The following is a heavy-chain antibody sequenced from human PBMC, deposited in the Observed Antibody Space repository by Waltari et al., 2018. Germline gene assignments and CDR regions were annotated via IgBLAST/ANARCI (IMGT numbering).Heavy chain of an antibody. D-gene: IGHD2-15*01. CDR3: ARGSHIVVVVAATHIDY. Sequence: QVQLVQSGAEVKKPGASVKISCQASGDTCTGYYMHWGGQAPRQGLEWMGLCNPNSGGTNYAQKFQGWVTMTRDTSISTAYMELSRLRSDDTAVYYCARGSHIVVVVAATHIDYWGQGTLVTVSS. CDR1: GDTCTGYY. V-gene: IGHV1-2*04. J-gene: IGHJ4*02. CDR2: CNPNSGGT.